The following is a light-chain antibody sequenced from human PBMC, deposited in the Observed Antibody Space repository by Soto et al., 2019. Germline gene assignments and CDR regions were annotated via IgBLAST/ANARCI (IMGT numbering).Light chain of an antibody. CDR3: QQYGSSGT. Sequence: EIVLTQSPGTLSLSAGDSATLSCRASQSVSNNYLAWYQQKPGQAPRLLIYGASNRATGIQDRFSGSGSGTDFTLTIRRLGPEDFAVYYCQQYGSSGTCGQGTKVDI. V-gene: IGKV3-20*01. J-gene: IGKJ1*01. CDR1: QSVSNNY. CDR2: GAS.